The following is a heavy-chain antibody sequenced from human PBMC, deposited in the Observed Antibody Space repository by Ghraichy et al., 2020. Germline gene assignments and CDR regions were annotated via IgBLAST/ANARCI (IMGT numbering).Heavy chain of an antibody. Sequence: GGSLRLSCAASGFTFSSYGMHWVRQAPGKGLEWVAVIWYDGSNKYYADSVKGRFTISRDNSKNTLYLQMNSLRAEDTAVYYCARDAMGSGSYYTAYFDYWGQGTLVTVSS. CDR1: GFTFSSYG. D-gene: IGHD3-10*01. CDR3: ARDAMGSGSYYTAYFDY. V-gene: IGHV3-33*08. CDR2: IWYDGSNK. J-gene: IGHJ4*02.